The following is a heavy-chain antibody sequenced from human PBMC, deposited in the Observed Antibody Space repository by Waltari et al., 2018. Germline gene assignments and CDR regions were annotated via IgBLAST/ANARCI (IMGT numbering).Heavy chain of an antibody. CDR2: IKKDGSGG. D-gene: IGHD3-16*01. Sequence: QMVESGGGLVQPGGSLRLSCEASGFVFTNHWVHWVRQSPGKGLEWVSRIKKDGSGGHCADSVKGRLTISRDNAKNTLYLQMNNLRAADTAMYFCARGDWYFDVWGRPILVTVSS. CDR3: ARGDWYFDV. J-gene: IGHJ2*01. V-gene: IGHV3-74*01. CDR1: GFVFTNHW.